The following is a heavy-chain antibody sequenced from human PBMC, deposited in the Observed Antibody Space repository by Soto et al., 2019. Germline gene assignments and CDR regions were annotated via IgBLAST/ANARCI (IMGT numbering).Heavy chain of an antibody. J-gene: IGHJ6*02. CDR3: AKDVGQQLVLNYGMDV. V-gene: IGHV3-30*18. CDR2: VSYDGNHK. CDR1: GFTFRSFG. Sequence: QVQLVESGGGVIQPGTSLSLSCGSSGFTFRSFGMYWVRQAPGKGLEWVAVVSYDGNHKYYADSVKGRFTVSRDNAKNMLYLQMNSLRGEHTAVYYCAKDVGQQLVLNYGMDVWGQGTTVTVSS. D-gene: IGHD6-13*01.